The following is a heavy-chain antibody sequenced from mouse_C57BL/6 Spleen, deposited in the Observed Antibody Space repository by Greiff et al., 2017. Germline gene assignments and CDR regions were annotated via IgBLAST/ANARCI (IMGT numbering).Heavy chain of an antibody. CDR3: ARVPFYDYGSSSPWFAY. CDR2: IYPRDGST. CDR1: GYTFTSYD. Sequence: VKLMESGPELVKPGASVKLSCKASGYTFTSYDINWVKQRPGQGLEWIGWIYPRDGSTKYNEKFKGKATLTVDTSSSTAYMELHSLTSEDSAVYFCARVPFYDYGSSSPWFAYWGQGTLVTVSA. J-gene: IGHJ3*01. V-gene: IGHV1-85*01. D-gene: IGHD1-1*01.